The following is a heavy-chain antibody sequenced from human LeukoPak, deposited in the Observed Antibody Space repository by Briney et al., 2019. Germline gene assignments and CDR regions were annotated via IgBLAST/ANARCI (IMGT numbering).Heavy chain of an antibody. V-gene: IGHV4-34*01. CDR3: ASDHVIQLWLSY. CDR1: GGSFSGYY. Sequence: SETLSLTCAVYGGSFSGYYWSWIRQPPGKGLEWIGEINHSGSTNYNPSLKSRVTISVDTSKNQFSLKLSSVTAADTAVYYCASDHVIQLWLSYWGQGALVTVSS. CDR2: INHSGST. D-gene: IGHD5-18*01. J-gene: IGHJ4*02.